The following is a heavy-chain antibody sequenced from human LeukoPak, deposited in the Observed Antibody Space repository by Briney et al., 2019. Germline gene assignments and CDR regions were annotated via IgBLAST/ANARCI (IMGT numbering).Heavy chain of an antibody. CDR2: IYTSGST. J-gene: IGHJ4*02. CDR3: ATSSHSSGYYYSSDY. V-gene: IGHV4-4*09. D-gene: IGHD3-22*01. Sequence: PSETLSLTCTVSGGSISSYYWSWIRQPPGKGLEWIGYIYTSGSTNYNPSLKSRVTISVDTSKNQFSLKLSSVTAADTAVYYCATSSHSSGYYYSSDYWGQGTLVTVSS. CDR1: GGSISSYY.